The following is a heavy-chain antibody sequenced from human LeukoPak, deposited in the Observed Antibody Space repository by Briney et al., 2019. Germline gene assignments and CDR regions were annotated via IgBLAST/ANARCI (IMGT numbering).Heavy chain of an antibody. D-gene: IGHD1-7*01. CDR1: GFTFSSYG. J-gene: IGHJ4*02. V-gene: IGHV3-30*18. Sequence: PGGSLTLSCAASGFTFSSYGMHWVRQAPGKGLEWVAVIAYDGSNKYYADSVKGRFTISRDNSKNTLYLQMNSLGAEDTAVFYCAKSQGNYYFEYWGQGTLVTVSS. CDR3: AKSQGNYYFEY. CDR2: IAYDGSNK.